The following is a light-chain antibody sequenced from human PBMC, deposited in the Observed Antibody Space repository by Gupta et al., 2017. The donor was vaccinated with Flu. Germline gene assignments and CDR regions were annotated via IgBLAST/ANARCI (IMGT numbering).Light chain of an antibody. J-gene: IGLJ2*01. CDR2: KDA. V-gene: IGLV3-1*01. Sequence: SYGLTQPPSVSVSPGQTATITCSGDKLADKSISWYQQKTGQSPVLVRYKDAVRPSGIPERISGFKSANTVTMTSTGTQAMDECYFYCKPWANSTDVFGGGT. CDR3: KPWANSTDV. CDR1: KLADKS.